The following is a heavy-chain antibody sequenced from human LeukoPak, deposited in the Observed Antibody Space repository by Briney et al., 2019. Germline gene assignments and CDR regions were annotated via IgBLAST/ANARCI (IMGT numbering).Heavy chain of an antibody. D-gene: IGHD6-13*01. V-gene: IGHV3-23*01. CDR2: ISGSSDNT. CDR1: GFTFTVYA. Sequence: PGGSLRLSCAASGFTFTVYAMSWVRQAPGKGLEWVSAISGSSDNTYFAGSVKGRFTISRDNSKNTVSLQMNSLRAEDTAVYYCARDGGNSWDYWGQGTLVTVSS. J-gene: IGHJ4*02. CDR3: ARDGGNSWDY.